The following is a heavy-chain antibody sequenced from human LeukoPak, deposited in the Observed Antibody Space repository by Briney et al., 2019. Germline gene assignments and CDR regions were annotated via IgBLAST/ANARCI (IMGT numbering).Heavy chain of an antibody. CDR3: AKPAISSSGWYYDY. J-gene: IGHJ4*02. Sequence: PSETLSLTCAVYGGSFSDYYWSWIRQPPGKGLEWIGEINHSGSTNYNPSLKSRLTISVDTSKNQFSLKLSSVTAADTAVYYCAKPAISSSGWYYDYWGQGTLVTVSS. D-gene: IGHD6-19*01. V-gene: IGHV4-34*01. CDR2: INHSGST. CDR1: GGSFSDYY.